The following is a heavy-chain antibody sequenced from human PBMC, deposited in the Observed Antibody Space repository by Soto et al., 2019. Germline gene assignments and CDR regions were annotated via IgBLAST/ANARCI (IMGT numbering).Heavy chain of an antibody. CDR1: GFTFSSYG. Sequence: QVQLVESGGGVVQPGRSLRLSCAASGFTFSSYGMHWVRQAPGKGLEWVAVISYDGSNKYYADSVKGRFTISRDNSKNTLYLQMNSLRAEDTAVYYCAKEEGTGSLNYFDYWGQGTLLTVSS. V-gene: IGHV3-30*18. CDR2: ISYDGSNK. D-gene: IGHD1-26*01. J-gene: IGHJ4*02. CDR3: AKEEGTGSLNYFDY.